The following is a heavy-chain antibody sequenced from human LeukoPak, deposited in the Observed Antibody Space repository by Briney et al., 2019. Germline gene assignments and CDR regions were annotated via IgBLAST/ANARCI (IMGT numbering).Heavy chain of an antibody. Sequence: PGGSLRLSCAASGFSFSIYSMNLVRQAPGKGLEWVSSISSSSSYIYYADSVKGRFTVSRDNAKNSLYLQMDSLRAEDTAVYYCARAYYGSGTSHFDSWGQGTLVTVSS. CDR2: ISSSSSYI. D-gene: IGHD3-10*01. CDR1: GFSFSIYS. CDR3: ARAYYGSGTSHFDS. V-gene: IGHV3-21*01. J-gene: IGHJ4*02.